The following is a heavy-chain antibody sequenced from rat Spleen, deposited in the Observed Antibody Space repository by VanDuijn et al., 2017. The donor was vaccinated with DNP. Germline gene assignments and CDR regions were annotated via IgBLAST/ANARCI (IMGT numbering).Heavy chain of an antibody. CDR2: ISYRGTT. V-gene: IGHV3-1*01. J-gene: IGHJ2*01. CDR1: GYSISRTY. CDR3: ARGVLRVYGDYFDD. Sequence: EVQLQESGPGLLKPSQSLSLTCSVTGYSISRTYWGWIRKFPRNKMEYIGHISYRGTTNYNPSLKSRISITRDTSKNQFFRHLHSVTTEDTATYYCARGVLRVYGDYFDDWGQGVMVTVSS. D-gene: IGHD1-9*01.